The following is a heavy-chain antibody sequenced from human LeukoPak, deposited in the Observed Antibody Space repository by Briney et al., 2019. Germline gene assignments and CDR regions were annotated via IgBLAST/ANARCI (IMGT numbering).Heavy chain of an antibody. Sequence: GGSLRLSCAASGFTFSSYAMSWVRQAPGKGLEWVSSISGSGGSTYYVDSVKGRFTISRDNSKNTLYLQMNSLRAEDTAVYYCARDCNYGSGSHDYWGQGTLVTVSS. CDR2: ISGSGGST. CDR3: ARDCNYGSGSHDY. J-gene: IGHJ4*02. CDR1: GFTFSSYA. V-gene: IGHV3-23*01. D-gene: IGHD3-10*01.